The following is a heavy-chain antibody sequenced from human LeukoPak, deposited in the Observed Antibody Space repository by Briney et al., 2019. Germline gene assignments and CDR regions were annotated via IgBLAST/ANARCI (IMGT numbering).Heavy chain of an antibody. Sequence: SETLSLTCTVSGGSISSYYWSWIRQPAGKGLEWIGRIYTSGSTNYNPSLKSRVTMSVDTSKNQFSLKLSSVTAADTAVYYRARYHFDSGSYYTDEYFDYWGQGTLVTVSS. V-gene: IGHV4-4*07. CDR3: ARYHFDSGSYYTDEYFDY. CDR1: GGSISSYY. CDR2: IYTSGST. J-gene: IGHJ4*02. D-gene: IGHD1-26*01.